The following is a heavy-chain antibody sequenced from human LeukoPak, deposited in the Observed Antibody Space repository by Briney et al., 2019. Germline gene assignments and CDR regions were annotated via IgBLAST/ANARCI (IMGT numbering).Heavy chain of an antibody. D-gene: IGHD3-3*01. CDR1: GGSISSYY. J-gene: IGHJ4*02. CDR2: IYTSGST. Sequence: SETLSLTCTVSGGSISSYYWSWIRQPAGKGLEWIGRIYTSGSTNYNPSLKSRVTMSVDTSKNQFSLKLSSVTAADTAVYYCVREDQYDFWSGYYLPYYFDYWGQGTLVTVSS. CDR3: VREDQYDFWSGYYLPYYFDY. V-gene: IGHV4-4*07.